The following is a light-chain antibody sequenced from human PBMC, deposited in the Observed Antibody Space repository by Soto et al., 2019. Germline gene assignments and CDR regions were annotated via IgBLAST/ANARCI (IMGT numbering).Light chain of an antibody. J-gene: IGKJ4*01. CDR1: QAISYY. CDR2: AAS. CDR3: QQLRSYPIT. Sequence: IQLTQSPSSLSASVGDRVTITCRASQAISYYLGWYQQKPGKAPKLLIYAASTLQSGVPSRFSGSGSGTDFTLAISSLQPEDFATYYCQQLRSYPITFGGGTKVEIK. V-gene: IGKV1-9*01.